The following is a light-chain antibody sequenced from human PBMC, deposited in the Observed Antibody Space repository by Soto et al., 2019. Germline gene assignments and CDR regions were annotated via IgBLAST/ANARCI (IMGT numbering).Light chain of an antibody. CDR2: DVS. Sequence: QSALTQPASVSGSPGQSITISCTGTSRDVGGYNYVSWYQQHPGKAPKLMIYDVSNRPSGVSNRFSGSKSGNTASLTISGLQAEDEADYYCSSYTSSSRNVFGTGTKLTVL. CDR1: SRDVGGYNY. J-gene: IGLJ1*01. V-gene: IGLV2-14*01. CDR3: SSYTSSSRNV.